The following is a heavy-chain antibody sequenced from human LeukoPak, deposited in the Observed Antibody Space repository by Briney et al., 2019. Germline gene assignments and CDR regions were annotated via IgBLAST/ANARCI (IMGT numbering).Heavy chain of an antibody. V-gene: IGHV3-53*01. J-gene: IGHJ4*02. Sequence: GGSLRLSCAASGFTVSSNYMSWVRQAPGKGLEWVSVIHSGGSTYYADSVKGRFTISRDNSKNTLYLQMNSLRAEDTAVYYCARVSVGSSWSIDYWGQGTLVTVSS. CDR3: ARVSVGSSWSIDY. CDR2: IHSGGST. D-gene: IGHD6-13*01. CDR1: GFTVSSNY.